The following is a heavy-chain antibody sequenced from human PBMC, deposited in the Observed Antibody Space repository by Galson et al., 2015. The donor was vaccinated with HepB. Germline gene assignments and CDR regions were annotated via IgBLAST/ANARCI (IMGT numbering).Heavy chain of an antibody. D-gene: IGHD6-6*01. CDR3: ARVIRGYSSSRNAFDI. CDR1: GGTFSSYA. CDR2: IIPILGIA. Sequence: SVKVSCKASGGTFSSYAISWVRQAPGQGLEWMGGIIPILGIANYAQKFQGRVTITADKSTSTAYMELSSLRSEDTAVYYCARVIRGYSSSRNAFDIWGQGTMVTVSS. J-gene: IGHJ3*02. V-gene: IGHV1-69*10.